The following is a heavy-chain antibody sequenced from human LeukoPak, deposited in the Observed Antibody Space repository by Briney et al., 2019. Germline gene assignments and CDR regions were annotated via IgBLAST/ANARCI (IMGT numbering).Heavy chain of an antibody. CDR2: INHSGST. D-gene: IGHD6-13*01. CDR3: AREGVQQLAPDY. Sequence: SETLSLTCAVYGGSFSGYYWSWIRQPPGKGLEWIGEINHSGSTNYNPSLKSRVTMSVDTSKNQFSLKLSSVTAADTAVYYCAREGVQQLAPDYWGQGTLVTVSS. CDR1: GGSFSGYY. J-gene: IGHJ4*02. V-gene: IGHV4-34*01.